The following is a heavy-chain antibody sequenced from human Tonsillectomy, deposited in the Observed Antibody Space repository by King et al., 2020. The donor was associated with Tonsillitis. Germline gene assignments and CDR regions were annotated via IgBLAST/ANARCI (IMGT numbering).Heavy chain of an antibody. CDR3: TTASPPAGYCSSTSCYAGGDY. CDR2: IKSKTDGGTT. V-gene: IGHV3-15*07. CDR1: GFTFSNAW. D-gene: IGHD2-2*01. J-gene: IGHJ4*02. Sequence: EVQLVESGGGLVKPGGSLRLSCAASGFTFSNAWMNWVRQAPGKGLEWVGRIKSKTDGGTTDYAAPVKGRFTISRDDLKNTLYLQMNSLKTEDTAVYYCTTASPPAGYCSSTSCYAGGDYWGQGTLVTVSS.